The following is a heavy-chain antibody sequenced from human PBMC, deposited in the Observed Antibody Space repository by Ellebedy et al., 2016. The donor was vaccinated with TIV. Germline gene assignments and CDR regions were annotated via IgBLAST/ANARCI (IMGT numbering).Heavy chain of an antibody. D-gene: IGHD1-26*01. CDR1: GYSFATYL. CDR2: IYPGDSDT. V-gene: IGHV5-51*01. Sequence: GESLKISXKGSGYSFATYLIGWVRQMPGKGLEWMGTIYPGDSDTTYSPSFQGQATISADTSISTAYLQWRSLKASDTAMYYCARRGPSGYIDYWGQGTLVTVSS. CDR3: ARRGPSGYIDY. J-gene: IGHJ4*02.